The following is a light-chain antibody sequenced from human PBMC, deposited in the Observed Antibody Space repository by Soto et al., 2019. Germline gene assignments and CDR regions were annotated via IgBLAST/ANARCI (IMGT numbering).Light chain of an antibody. CDR3: SSSTSSSTFYV. J-gene: IGLJ1*01. V-gene: IGLV2-14*01. Sequence: QSALTQPASVSGSPGQSITISCTGTSSDVGGYNYVSWYQQHPGKAPKLMIYEVSKRPSGVSNRFSGSKSGNTASLTISGLQAEDEADYYCSSSTSSSTFYVFGTGTKLTVL. CDR2: EVS. CDR1: SSDVGGYNY.